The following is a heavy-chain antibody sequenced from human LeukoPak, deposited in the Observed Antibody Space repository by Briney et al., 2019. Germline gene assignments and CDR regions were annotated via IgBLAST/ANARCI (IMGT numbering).Heavy chain of an antibody. V-gene: IGHV4-59*01. CDR3: ARDLIVGATAYAFDI. J-gene: IGHJ3*02. Sequence: SETLSLTCTVSGGSISSYYWSWIRQPPGKGLEWIGYIYYSGSTNYNPSLKSRVTISVDTSKNQFSLKLSSVIAADTAVYYCARDLIVGATAYAFDIWGQGTMVTVSS. CDR1: GGSISSYY. D-gene: IGHD1-26*01. CDR2: IYYSGST.